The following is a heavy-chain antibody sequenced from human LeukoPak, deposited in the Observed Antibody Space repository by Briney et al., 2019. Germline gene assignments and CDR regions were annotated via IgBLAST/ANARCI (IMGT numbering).Heavy chain of an antibody. J-gene: IGHJ4*02. CDR2: IYTSGST. CDR1: GGSISSYY. Sequence: SETLSLTCTVSGGSISSYYWSWIRQPAGKGLEWIGRIYTSGSTNYNPSLKSRVTMSVDTSKNQFSLKLSSVTAADTAVYYCARDRYYDSSGYYSLFDYWGQGTLVTVSS. D-gene: IGHD3-22*01. CDR3: ARDRYYDSSGYYSLFDY. V-gene: IGHV4-4*07.